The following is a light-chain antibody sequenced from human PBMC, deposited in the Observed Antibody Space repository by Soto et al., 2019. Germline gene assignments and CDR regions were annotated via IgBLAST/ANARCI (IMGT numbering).Light chain of an antibody. V-gene: IGLV1-44*01. CDR2: SNN. Sequence: QSVLTQPPSVSGTPGHRVTISCSGSSSNIGSKSVSWYQHLPQTAPKLLIYSNNQRPSGVPDRFSGSKSGTSASLAISGLQSDDETQYYCAAWDDSLNVLVFGGGTKVTVL. CDR1: SSNIGSKS. J-gene: IGLJ2*01. CDR3: AAWDDSLNVLV.